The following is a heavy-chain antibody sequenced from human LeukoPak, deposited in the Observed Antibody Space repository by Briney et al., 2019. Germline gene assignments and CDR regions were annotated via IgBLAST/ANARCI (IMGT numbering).Heavy chain of an antibody. CDR3: ARSPAYGGNSGFY. D-gene: IGHD4-23*01. Sequence: SETLSLTCTVSGGSISSYYWSWIRQPPGKGLEWIGSIYYSGSTYYNPSLKSRVTISVDTSKNQFSLKLSSVTAADTAVYYCARSPAYGGNSGFYWGQGTLDTVSS. V-gene: IGHV4-59*05. CDR2: IYYSGST. J-gene: IGHJ4*02. CDR1: GGSISSYY.